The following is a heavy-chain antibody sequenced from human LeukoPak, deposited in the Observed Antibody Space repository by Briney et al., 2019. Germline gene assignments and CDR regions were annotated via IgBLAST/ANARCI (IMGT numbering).Heavy chain of an antibody. CDR2: INSNSGGT. Sequence: ASVKVSCKASGYTFTGYYMHWVRQAPGQGLEWMGWINSNSGGTNYAQKFQGWVTMTRDTSISTAYMELSRLRSDDTAVYYCARDKNVVPAALDYWGQGTLVTVSS. CDR1: GYTFTGYY. J-gene: IGHJ4*02. D-gene: IGHD2-2*01. CDR3: ARDKNVVPAALDY. V-gene: IGHV1-2*04.